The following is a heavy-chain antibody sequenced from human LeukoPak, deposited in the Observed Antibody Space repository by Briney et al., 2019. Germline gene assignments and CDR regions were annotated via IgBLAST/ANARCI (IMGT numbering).Heavy chain of an antibody. V-gene: IGHV3-23*01. D-gene: IGHD6-13*01. CDR2: ISSSGNT. CDR1: GFTLSSYA. Sequence: TGGSLRLSCAASGFTLSSYAMSWVRQAPGKGLDWVSSISSSGNTYYADSVKGRFTISRDNSKNMLYLQMNSLRAEDTAVYYCVKGRISEDGLDFWGQGTLVTVSS. CDR3: VKGRISEDGLDF. J-gene: IGHJ4*02.